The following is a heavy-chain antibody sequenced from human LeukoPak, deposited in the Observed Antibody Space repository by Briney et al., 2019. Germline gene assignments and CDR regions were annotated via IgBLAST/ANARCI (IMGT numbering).Heavy chain of an antibody. V-gene: IGHV1-2*02. J-gene: IGHJ4*02. D-gene: IGHD3-10*01. Sequence: ASVKVSCKASGYTFTGYYMHWVRQAPGQGLEWMGWINPNSGGTNYAQKFQGRVTMTRDTSISTSYMELSRLRSDDTAVYYSARAHYYGSGGNDYWGQGTLVTVSS. CDR3: ARAHYYGSGGNDY. CDR1: GYTFTGYY. CDR2: INPNSGGT.